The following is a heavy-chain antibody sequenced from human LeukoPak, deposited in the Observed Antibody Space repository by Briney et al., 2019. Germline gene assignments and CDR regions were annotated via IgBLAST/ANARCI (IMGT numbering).Heavy chain of an antibody. Sequence: PGGSLRLSCAASGFTFSSYAMSWVRQAPGKGLEWVSAISGSGGSTYYADSVKGRFTISRDNSKNTLYLQMNSLRAEDTAVYYCAKDARTDYYDFWSGYYPYYGMDVWGQGTTVTVSS. J-gene: IGHJ6*02. V-gene: IGHV3-23*01. D-gene: IGHD3-3*01. CDR3: AKDARTDYYDFWSGYYPYYGMDV. CDR1: GFTFSSYA. CDR2: ISGSGGST.